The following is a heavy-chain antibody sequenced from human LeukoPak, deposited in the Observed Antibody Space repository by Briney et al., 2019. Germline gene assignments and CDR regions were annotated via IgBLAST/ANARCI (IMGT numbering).Heavy chain of an antibody. V-gene: IGHV1-2*02. J-gene: IGHJ4*02. D-gene: IGHD3-9*01. CDR3: ARDAYDILTGYYKAPYYFDY. CDR2: INPNSGGT. CDR1: GYTFTGYY. Sequence: ASVKVSCKASGYTFTGYYMHWVRQAPGQGLEWMGWINPNSGGTNYAQKFQGRVTMTRDTSISTAYMELSRLRSDDTAVYYCARDAYDILTGYYKAPYYFDYWGQGTLVTASS.